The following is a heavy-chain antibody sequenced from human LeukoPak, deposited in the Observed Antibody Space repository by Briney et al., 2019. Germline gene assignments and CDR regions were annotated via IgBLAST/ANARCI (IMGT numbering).Heavy chain of an antibody. CDR1: GITFSSYA. V-gene: IGHV3-23*01. Sequence: GGSLRLSCAASGITFSSYAMNWVRQAPGKGLEWVSITSGGGGNGSYADSVRGRFTIYRDNSMNTLYLQMNSLRAENTVVYYCAKDYYYGSGDYGVGVIYYWGQGTLVTVSS. D-gene: IGHD3-10*01. J-gene: IGHJ4*02. CDR2: TSGGGGNG. CDR3: AKDYYYGSGDYGVGVIYY.